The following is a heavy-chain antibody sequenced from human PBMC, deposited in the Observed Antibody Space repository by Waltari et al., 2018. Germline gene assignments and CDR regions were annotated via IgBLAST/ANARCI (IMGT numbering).Heavy chain of an antibody. Sequence: QVQLQESGPGLVKPSQTLSLTCTVSGGSISSGGYYWSWIRQTPGKGLEWIGYIYHSGATYSTPSRMSRVTISVDRSKNQFSLKLSSVTAADTAVYYCARAPYSSSFRVAAATDYWGQGTLVTVSS. D-gene: IGHD6-6*01. J-gene: IGHJ4*02. CDR1: GGSISSGGYY. V-gene: IGHV4-30-2*01. CDR2: IYHSGAT. CDR3: ARAPYSSSFRVAAATDY.